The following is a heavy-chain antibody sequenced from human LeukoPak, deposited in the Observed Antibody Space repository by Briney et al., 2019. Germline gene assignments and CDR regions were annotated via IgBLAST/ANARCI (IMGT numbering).Heavy chain of an antibody. CDR2: TYSDGNT. CDR1: GFTVSNIY. V-gene: IGHV3-53*01. CDR3: VRKNQDFNAAFDI. J-gene: IGHJ3*02. Sequence: GGSLRLSCAASGFTVSNIYMSWVRQAPGKGLEWVSITYSDGNTNYAVSVKGRFTISRDTSQNTLSLQMNSLRAEDTAVYYCVRKNQDFNAAFDIWGQGTVVTVSS. D-gene: IGHD1-14*01.